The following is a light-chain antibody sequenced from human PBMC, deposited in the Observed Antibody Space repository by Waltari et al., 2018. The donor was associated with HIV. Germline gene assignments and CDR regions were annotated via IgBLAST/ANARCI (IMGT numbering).Light chain of an antibody. CDR1: SSDVGGYNF. CDR2: DFT. CDR3: SSYTISSTSHVI. V-gene: IGLV2-14*03. J-gene: IGLJ2*01. Sequence: QSALTQPASVSGSPGQSITISCTGPSSDVGGYNFVSWYQQYPGTAPKLMIYDFTKRPSGVSDRFSGSRSGNTASLTISGLQAEDEADYYCSSYTISSTSHVIFGGGTRLTVL.